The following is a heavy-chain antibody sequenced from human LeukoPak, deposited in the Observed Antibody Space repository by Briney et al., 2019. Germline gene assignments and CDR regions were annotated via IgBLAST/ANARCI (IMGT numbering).Heavy chain of an antibody. V-gene: IGHV3-21*01. Sequence: PGGSLRLSCAASGFSVSSNYMSWFRQAPGKGLEWVSSISSSSSYIYYADSVKGRFTISRDNAKNSLYLQMNSLRAEDTAVYYCARDMPVRDCGSTSCLDYWGQGTLVTVSS. CDR3: ARDMPVRDCGSTSCLDY. CDR1: GFSVSSNY. CDR2: ISSSSSYI. J-gene: IGHJ4*02. D-gene: IGHD2-2*01.